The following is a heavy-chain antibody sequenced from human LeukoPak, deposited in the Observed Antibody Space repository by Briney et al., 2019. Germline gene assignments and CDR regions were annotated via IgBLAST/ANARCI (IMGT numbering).Heavy chain of an antibody. D-gene: IGHD3-22*01. CDR2: ISSSSSYI. J-gene: IGHJ4*02. CDR3: ATEAGTYDSSGYYDY. CDR1: GFTFSSYS. Sequence: KTGGSLRLSCAASGFTFSSYSMNWVRQAPGKGLEWVSSISSSSSYIYYADSVKGRFTISRDNAKNSLYLQMNSLRAEDTAVYYCATEAGTYDSSGYYDYWGQGTLVTVSS. V-gene: IGHV3-21*01.